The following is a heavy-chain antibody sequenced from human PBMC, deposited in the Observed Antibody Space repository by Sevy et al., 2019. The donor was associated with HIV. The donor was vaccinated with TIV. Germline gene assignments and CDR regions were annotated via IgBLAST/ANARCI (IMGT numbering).Heavy chain of an antibody. D-gene: IGHD6-19*01. CDR1: GGTFSSYA. Sequence: ASVKVSCKASGGTFSSYAISWVRQAPGQGLEWMGGIIPIFGTANYAQKFQGRVTITADKSTSTAYMELSSLRSEDTAVYYCARSKYPGLASQGTFDYWGQGTLVTVSS. J-gene: IGHJ4*02. CDR2: IIPIFGTA. V-gene: IGHV1-69*06. CDR3: ARSKYPGLASQGTFDY.